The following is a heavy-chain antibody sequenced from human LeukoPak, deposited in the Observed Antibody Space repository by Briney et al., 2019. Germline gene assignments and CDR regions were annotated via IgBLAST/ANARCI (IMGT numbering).Heavy chain of an antibody. CDR1: GGSINGGTYY. CDR2: IYTSGST. CDR3: ARAVGSGSFQTYYYYMDV. V-gene: IGHV4-61*02. J-gene: IGHJ6*03. D-gene: IGHD3-10*01. Sequence: SETLSLTCNVSGGSINGGTYYWSWIRQPAGKGLEWIGRIYTSGSTNYNPSLKSRVTMSVDTSKNQFSLKLSSVTAADTAVYYCARAVGSGSFQTYYYYMDVWGKGTTVTISS.